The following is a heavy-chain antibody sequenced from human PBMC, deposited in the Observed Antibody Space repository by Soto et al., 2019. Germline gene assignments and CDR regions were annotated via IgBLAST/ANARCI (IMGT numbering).Heavy chain of an antibody. CDR3: ARGIMVRGVIPYFDY. D-gene: IGHD3-10*01. J-gene: IGHJ4*02. Sequence: SETLSLTCAVYGGSFSGYYWSWIRQPPGKGLEWIGEINHSGSTNYNPSLKSRVTISVDTSKNQFSLKLSSVTAADTAVYYCARGIMVRGVIPYFDYWGQGTLVTVSS. CDR1: GGSFSGYY. CDR2: INHSGST. V-gene: IGHV4-34*01.